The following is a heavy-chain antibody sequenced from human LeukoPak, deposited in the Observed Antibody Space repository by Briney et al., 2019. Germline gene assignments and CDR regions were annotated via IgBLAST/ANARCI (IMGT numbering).Heavy chain of an antibody. V-gene: IGHV4-34*01. CDR3: ARRLGLRMYYFDY. CDR1: GGSFSGYY. CDR2: INHSGST. J-gene: IGHJ4*02. D-gene: IGHD4-17*01. Sequence: PSETLSLTCAVYGGSFSGYYWSWIRQPPGKGLEWIGEINHSGSTNYNPSLRSRVTISVDTSKNQFSLKLSSVTAADTAVYYCARRLGLRMYYFDYWGQGTLVTVSS.